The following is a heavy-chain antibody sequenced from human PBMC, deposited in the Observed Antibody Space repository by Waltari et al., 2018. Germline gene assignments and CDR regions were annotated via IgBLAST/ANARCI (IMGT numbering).Heavy chain of an antibody. J-gene: IGHJ4*02. V-gene: IGHV4-59*08. D-gene: IGHD2-15*01. CDR1: TDSVNNYY. Sequence: QVQLQESGPGLVKPSEPLALTCTVSTDSVNNYYWSWIRQPPGKGLEWIGYVLHTGTTNYNPSLKTRVTISIDTSKNQIALSLTSLTAADSGVYFCARHLSRGLIAYWGQGTLVTVSS. CDR2: VLHTGTT. CDR3: ARHLSRGLIAY.